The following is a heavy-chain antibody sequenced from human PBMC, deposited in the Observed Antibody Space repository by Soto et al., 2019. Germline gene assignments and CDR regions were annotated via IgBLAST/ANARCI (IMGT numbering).Heavy chain of an antibody. D-gene: IGHD6-6*01. Sequence: ASVKVSCKASGYTFTGYYMHWVRQAPGQGLEWMGWINPNSGGTNYAQKFQGWVTMTRDTSISTAYMELSRLRSDDTAVYYCARDRGGSSSSYYYYMDVWGKGTTVTVSS. V-gene: IGHV1-2*04. CDR1: GYTFTGYY. J-gene: IGHJ6*03. CDR3: ARDRGGSSSSYYYYMDV. CDR2: INPNSGGT.